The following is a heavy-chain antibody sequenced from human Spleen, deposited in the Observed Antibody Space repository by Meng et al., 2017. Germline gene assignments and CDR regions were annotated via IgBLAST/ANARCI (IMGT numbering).Heavy chain of an antibody. D-gene: IGHD6-13*01. CDR2: IYYSGTT. J-gene: IGHJ4*02. V-gene: IGHV4-39*07. CDR1: GGSISSSSYY. Sequence: SETLSLTCTVSGGSISSSSYYWGWIRQPPGKGLEWIGSIYYSGTTYYSPSLKSRVTLSIDMSKNQFSLKLSSVTAADTAVYYCARDPGSSWEIDYWGQGTLVTVSS. CDR3: ARDPGSSWEIDY.